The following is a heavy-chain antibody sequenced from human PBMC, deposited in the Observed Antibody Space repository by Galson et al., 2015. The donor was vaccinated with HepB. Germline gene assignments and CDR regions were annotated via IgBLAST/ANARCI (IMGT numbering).Heavy chain of an antibody. J-gene: IGHJ3*02. D-gene: IGHD3-22*01. Sequence: SVKVSCKVSGYTLTELSMHWVRQAPGKGLEWMGGFDPEDGETIYAQKFQGRVTMTEDTSTDTAYMELSSLRSEDTAVYYCATDRPRVSSSGSAFDIWGQGTMVTVSS. CDR3: ATDRPRVSSSGSAFDI. CDR2: FDPEDGET. CDR1: GYTLTELS. V-gene: IGHV1-24*01.